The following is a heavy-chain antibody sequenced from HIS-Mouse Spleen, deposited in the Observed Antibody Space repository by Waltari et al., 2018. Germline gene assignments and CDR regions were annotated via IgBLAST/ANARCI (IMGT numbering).Heavy chain of an antibody. J-gene: IGHJ4*02. CDR3: ARIDY. Sequence: QVQLVESGGGVVQPGRSLRRAFAASGVTSSSYAMHWVRQAPGKGLEWVTVISYDGSNKYYADSVKGRFTISRDNSKNTLYLQMNSLRAEDTAVYYCARIDYWGQGTLVTVSS. V-gene: IGHV3-30-3*01. CDR1: GVTSSSYA. CDR2: ISYDGSNK.